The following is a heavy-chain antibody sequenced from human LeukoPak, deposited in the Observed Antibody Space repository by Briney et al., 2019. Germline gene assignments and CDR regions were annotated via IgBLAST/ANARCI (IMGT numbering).Heavy chain of an antibody. V-gene: IGHV4-61*05. D-gene: IGHD6-19*01. CDR1: GGSISSSSYY. CDR3: AKSSGVDGYWYFDL. CDR2: IYYSGST. Sequence: PSETLSLTCTVSGGSISSSSYYWGWIRQPPGKGLEWIGYIYYSGSTNYNPSLKSRVTISVDTSKNQFSLKLSSVTAADTAVYYCAKSSGVDGYWYFDLWGRGTLVTVSS. J-gene: IGHJ2*01.